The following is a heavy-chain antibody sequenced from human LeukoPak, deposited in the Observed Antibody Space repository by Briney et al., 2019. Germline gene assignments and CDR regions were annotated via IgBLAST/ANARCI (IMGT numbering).Heavy chain of an antibody. CDR2: IYYGGTT. CDR3: ARTSGPWGNWFDP. D-gene: IGHD5-12*01. CDR1: GDSITSSSYY. Sequence: TSETLSLTCTVSGDSITSSSYYWGWIRQPPGKGLEWIGSIYYGGTTYYSPSLKSRVTISLDTSKNQFSLNLSSVTAADTAVYYCARTSGPWGNWFDPWGQGTLVTVSS. V-gene: IGHV4-39*01. J-gene: IGHJ5*02.